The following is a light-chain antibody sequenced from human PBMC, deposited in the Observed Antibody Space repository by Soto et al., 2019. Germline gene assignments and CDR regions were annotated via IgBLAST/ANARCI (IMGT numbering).Light chain of an antibody. CDR3: QQRSHWRPT. Sequence: EIVLTQSPGTLSLSPGERATLSCRASQSVSNNYLAWYQQQPAQAARLLLYGGANRGAGSTPRLSGGGCWGAFFPTTSSLVPDDFLVYYCQQRSHWRPTFGGGTKVDIK. V-gene: IGKV3-11*02. CDR1: QSVSNNY. CDR2: GGA. J-gene: IGKJ4*01.